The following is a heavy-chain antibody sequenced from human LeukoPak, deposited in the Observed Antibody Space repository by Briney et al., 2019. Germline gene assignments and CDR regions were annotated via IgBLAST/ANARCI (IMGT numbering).Heavy chain of an antibody. CDR3: ARTGDSSGYYYCFGY. V-gene: IGHV4-4*02. Sequence: SGTLSLTCAVSGGSFSSSNWWSWVGQPPGKGLEWIGEFYHSGSTNYNPSLKSRVTISVDKSKNQFSLKLSSVTAADTAVYYCARTGDSSGYYYCFGYWGQGTLVTVSS. CDR2: FYHSGST. CDR1: GGSFSSSNW. D-gene: IGHD3-22*01. J-gene: IGHJ4*02.